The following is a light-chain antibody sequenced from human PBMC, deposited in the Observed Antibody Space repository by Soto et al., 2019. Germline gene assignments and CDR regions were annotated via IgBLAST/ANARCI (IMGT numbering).Light chain of an antibody. J-gene: IGKJ4*01. Sequence: EIVLTQSPGTLSLSPGERATLSCRAHQSVSSSYLAWYQQKPGQAPRLLIYGASSRATGIPDRFSGSGSGTDFTLTISRLEPEDFAVYYCQQYGSSPQGFGGGTKVEIK. CDR1: QSVSSSY. CDR2: GAS. V-gene: IGKV3-20*01. CDR3: QQYGSSPQG.